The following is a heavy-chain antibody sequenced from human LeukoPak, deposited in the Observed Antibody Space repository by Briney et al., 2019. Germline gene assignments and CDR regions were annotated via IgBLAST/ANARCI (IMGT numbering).Heavy chain of an antibody. Sequence: ASVKVSCKVSGYTLTELSMHWVRQAPGKGLEWMGGFDPEDGETIYAQKFQGRVTMTEDTSTDTAYMELSSLRSEDAAVYYCARGGLVAGPYYFDYWGQGTLVTVSS. CDR3: ARGGLVAGPYYFDY. V-gene: IGHV1-24*01. CDR1: GYTLTELS. D-gene: IGHD6-19*01. J-gene: IGHJ4*02. CDR2: FDPEDGET.